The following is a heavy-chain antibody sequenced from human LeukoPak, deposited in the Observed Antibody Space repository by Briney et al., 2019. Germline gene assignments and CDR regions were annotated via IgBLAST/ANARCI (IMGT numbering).Heavy chain of an antibody. CDR3: ARRMANYDSSGYYYDY. CDR2: IYPGDSDT. V-gene: IGHV5-51*01. Sequence: GESLKISCMGSGYSFSSYWIGWVRQMPGKGLEWMGIIYPGDSDTRYSPSFQGQVTISADKSISTAYLRWSSLKASDTAMYYCARRMANYDSSGYYYDYWGQGTLVTVSS. J-gene: IGHJ4*02. D-gene: IGHD3-22*01. CDR1: GYSFSSYW.